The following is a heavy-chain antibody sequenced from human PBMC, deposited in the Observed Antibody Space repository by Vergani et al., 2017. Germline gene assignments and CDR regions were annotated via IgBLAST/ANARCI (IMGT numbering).Heavy chain of an antibody. V-gene: IGHV4-30-2*01. J-gene: IGHJ4*02. CDR1: GGSISSGGYS. CDR3: ARGGGGVAHLMTTVTDPYYFDY. Sequence: QLQLQESGSGLVKPSQTLSLTCAVSGGSISSGGYSWSWIRQPPGKGLEWIGYIYHSGSTYYNPSLKSRVTISVDRSKNQFSLKLSSVTAADTAVYYCARGGGGVAHLMTTVTDPYYFDYWGQGTLVTVSS. CDR2: IYHSGST. D-gene: IGHD4-17*01.